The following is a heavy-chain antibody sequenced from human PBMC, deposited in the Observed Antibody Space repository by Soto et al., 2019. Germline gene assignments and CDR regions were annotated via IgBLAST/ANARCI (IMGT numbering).Heavy chain of an antibody. V-gene: IGHV5-51*02. J-gene: IGHJ4*02. CDR1: GYRVSSYW. CDR3: ARTRMFNNGFYAF. D-gene: IGHD2-8*01. Sequence: KISGKGSGYRVSSYWCGWVRQMLGKGLEWMAIIYPGDSDTKYSPSFQGQVTISADKSITTAYLQGSSLKASDTAMYYCARTRMFNNGFYAFWGQGTLVTVFS. CDR2: IYPGDSDT.